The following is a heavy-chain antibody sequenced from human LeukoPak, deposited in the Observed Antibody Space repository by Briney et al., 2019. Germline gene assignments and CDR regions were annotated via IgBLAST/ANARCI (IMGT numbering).Heavy chain of an antibody. Sequence: GGSLRLSCAASGFTFSSYGMHWVRQAPGKGLEWVAVIWYDGSNKYYADSVKGRFTISRDNSKNTLYLQMNSLRAEDTAVYYCARGVVVVATTQLPFYYFDYWGQGTLVTVSS. CDR3: ARGVVVVATTQLPFYYFDY. J-gene: IGHJ4*02. D-gene: IGHD2-15*01. CDR2: IWYDGSNK. CDR1: GFTFSSYG. V-gene: IGHV3-33*01.